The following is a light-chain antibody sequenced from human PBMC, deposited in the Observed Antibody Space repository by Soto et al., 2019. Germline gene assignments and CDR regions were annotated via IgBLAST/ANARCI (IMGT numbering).Light chain of an antibody. J-gene: IGKJ1*01. CDR1: QSISSY. Sequence: DIQMTQSPSSLSASVGDRVTITCRACQSISSYLNWYQQKPGKAPKILIFVASTRATGIPARFSGSGSGTEFTLTISSLQSVDFAVYSCQQYNNWPWTFGQGTKVDVK. CDR2: VAS. CDR3: QQYNNWPWT. V-gene: IGKV1-39*01.